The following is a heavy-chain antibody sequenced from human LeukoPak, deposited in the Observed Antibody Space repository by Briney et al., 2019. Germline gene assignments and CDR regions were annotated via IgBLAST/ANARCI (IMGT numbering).Heavy chain of an antibody. V-gene: IGHV1-46*01. J-gene: IGHJ3*02. D-gene: IGHD3-22*01. CDR3: ARVKSYYYDTSDKDAFDI. CDR2: INPRGGST. CDR1: GYTFTSHF. Sequence: ASVEVSCKASGYTFTSHFMHWVRQAPGQGLEWMGIINPRGGSTSYTQKFQGRVTMTRDTSTSTAYMELSSLRSEDTAVYYCARVKSYYYDTSDKDAFDIWGQGTMVTVSS.